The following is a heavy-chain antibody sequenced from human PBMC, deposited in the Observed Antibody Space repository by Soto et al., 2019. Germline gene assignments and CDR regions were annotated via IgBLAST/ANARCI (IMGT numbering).Heavy chain of an antibody. CDR2: INHSGST. CDR3: ARGPVLLWFGELLGGNWFDP. Sequence: PSETLSLTCAVYGGSFSGYYWSWIRQPPGKGLEWIGEINHSGSTNYNPSLKSRVTISVDTSKNQFSLKLSSVTAADTAVYYCARGPVLLWFGELLGGNWFDPWGQGTLVTVSS. J-gene: IGHJ5*02. D-gene: IGHD3-10*01. CDR1: GGSFSGYY. V-gene: IGHV4-34*01.